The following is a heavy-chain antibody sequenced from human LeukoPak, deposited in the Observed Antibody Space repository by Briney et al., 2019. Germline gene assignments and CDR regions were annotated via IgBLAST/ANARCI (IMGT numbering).Heavy chain of an antibody. CDR1: GFTFSSYS. V-gene: IGHV3-21*04. Sequence: PGGSLRLSCAASGFTFSSYSMNWVRQAPGKGLEWVSSISSSSSYIYYADSVKGRFTISRDNSKNTLYLQMNSLRAEDTAVYYCAKQAYDSSGYYTQSFDYWGQGTLVTVSS. J-gene: IGHJ4*02. CDR2: ISSSSSYI. CDR3: AKQAYDSSGYYTQSFDY. D-gene: IGHD3-22*01.